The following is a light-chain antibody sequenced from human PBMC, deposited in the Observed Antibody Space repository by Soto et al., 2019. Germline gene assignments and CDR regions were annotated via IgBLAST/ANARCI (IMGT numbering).Light chain of an antibody. CDR3: HQYSSYSWT. V-gene: IGKV2-28*01. J-gene: IGKJ1*01. CDR1: QSLLHSNGYNY. CDR2: LGS. Sequence: DIVMTQSPLSRPVTPGEPASISCRSSQSLLHSNGYNYLDWYLQKPGQSPQLLIYLGSNRASGVPSRFSGSGSGTEFTLTISSLQPDDFATYYCHQYSSYSWTFGQGTKVDIK.